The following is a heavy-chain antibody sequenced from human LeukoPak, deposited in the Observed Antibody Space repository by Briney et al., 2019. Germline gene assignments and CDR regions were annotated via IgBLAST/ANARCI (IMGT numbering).Heavy chain of an antibody. CDR3: ARETSQKGAHYMDV. D-gene: IGHD3-16*01. Sequence: SETLSLTCTVSGGSISSYYWSWIRQPPGKGLEYIGYIYYSGYTNYNPSLKSRVAISVDTSKNQFSLKLSSVTAADTAVYYCARETSQKGAHYMDVWGKGTTVTISS. V-gene: IGHV4-59*01. CDR2: IYYSGYT. J-gene: IGHJ6*03. CDR1: GGSISSYY.